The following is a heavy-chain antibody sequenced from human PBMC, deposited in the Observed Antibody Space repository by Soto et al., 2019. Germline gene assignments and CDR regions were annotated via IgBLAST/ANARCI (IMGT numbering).Heavy chain of an antibody. CDR3: AKGGDYYGSGSYYWSGDYFDY. D-gene: IGHD3-10*01. CDR2: ISGSGGST. CDR1: GFTFSSYA. V-gene: IGHV3-23*01. Sequence: GGSLRLSCAASGFTFSSYAMSWVRQAPGKGLEWVSAISGSGGSTYYADSVKGRFTISRDNSKKTRYLQMNSLKAEDTAVYYCAKGGDYYGSGSYYWSGDYFDYWGQGTLVTVSS. J-gene: IGHJ4*02.